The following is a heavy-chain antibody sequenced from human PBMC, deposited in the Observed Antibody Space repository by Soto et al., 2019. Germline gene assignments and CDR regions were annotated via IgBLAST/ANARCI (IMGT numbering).Heavy chain of an antibody. CDR1: GFSFSDYY. CDR2: IGTSTGTI. J-gene: IGHJ6*03. V-gene: IGHV3-11*01. CDR3: VRRRDYLDV. Sequence: QEYLVESGGDLVKPGGSLRLSCAASGFSFSDYYMSWVRKAPGKGLEWILYIGTSTGTIYYADSVKGRFTISSDSTNNSLYLQMKSLRVEDTAVYYCVRRRDYLDVWGKGTTVTVSS.